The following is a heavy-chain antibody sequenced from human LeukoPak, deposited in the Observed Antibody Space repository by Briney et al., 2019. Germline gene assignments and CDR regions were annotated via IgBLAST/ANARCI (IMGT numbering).Heavy chain of an antibody. D-gene: IGHD3-22*01. CDR2: IRYDGNIK. CDR1: GFTFSSYD. CDR3: AKGRYLDSSGYPIDY. Sequence: QSGGSLRLSRAASGFTFSSYDIHWVRQAPGKGLEWVAFIRYDGNIKYYADSVKGRLTISRDNSKNTLFLQMNSLRAEDTAVYHCAKGRYLDSSGYPIDYWGQGTLVTVSS. V-gene: IGHV3-30*02. J-gene: IGHJ4*02.